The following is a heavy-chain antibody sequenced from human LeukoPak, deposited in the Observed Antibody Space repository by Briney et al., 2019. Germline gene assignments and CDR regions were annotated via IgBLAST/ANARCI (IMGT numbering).Heavy chain of an antibody. CDR1: GFTFSSYA. CDR3: ARDRGESYFDY. V-gene: IGHV3-33*08. D-gene: IGHD3-10*01. Sequence: PGGSLRLSCAASGFTFSSYAMHWVRQAPAKGLQWVAFIWYDGSNKYYADSVKGRFTISRDNSKNTLYLQINSLRAEDTAVYYCARDRGESYFDYWGQGTLVTVSS. CDR2: IWYDGSNK. J-gene: IGHJ4*02.